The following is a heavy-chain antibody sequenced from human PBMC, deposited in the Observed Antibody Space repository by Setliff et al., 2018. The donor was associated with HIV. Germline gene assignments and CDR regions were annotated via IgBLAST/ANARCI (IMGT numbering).Heavy chain of an antibody. CDR2: INSSGGDT. D-gene: IGHD3-22*01. J-gene: IGHJ4*02. Sequence: ASVKVSCKASGYTFTNYYIHWVRQAPGQGLEWMGIINSSGGDTIYAQKFQARVTMTRDTSTSTAYMELSSLISDDTAVYYCAREERYYDGKGALDYWGQGTLVTVSS. V-gene: IGHV1-46*01. CDR3: AREERYYDGKGALDY. CDR1: GYTFTNYY.